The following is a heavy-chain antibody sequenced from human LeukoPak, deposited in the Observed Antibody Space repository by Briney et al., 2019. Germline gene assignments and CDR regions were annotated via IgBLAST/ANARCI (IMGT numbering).Heavy chain of an antibody. CDR2: INSDGSST. CDR3: VREPQAEYYFDY. CDR1: GFTFSSYW. J-gene: IGHJ4*02. Sequence: GSLRLSCAASGFTFSSYWMHWVRQVPGKGLVWVSRINSDGSSTTYADSVKGRFTISRDNAKNTLYLQMNSLRVEDTAVYYCVREPQAEYYFDYWGQGTLVTVSS. V-gene: IGHV3-74*01. D-gene: IGHD1-14*01.